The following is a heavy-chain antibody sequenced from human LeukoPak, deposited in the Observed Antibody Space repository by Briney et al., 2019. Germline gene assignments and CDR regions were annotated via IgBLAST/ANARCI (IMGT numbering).Heavy chain of an antibody. CDR1: GGSISSYY. V-gene: IGHV4-59*08. Sequence: SETLSLSCTVSGGSISSYYWSWIRQPPGKGLEWVGDIYYSGSTNYNPSLKSRVSISVDTSKNQFSLKLSSVTAADTAVYYCARSTTVQNRFAPWGQGTLVTVSS. D-gene: IGHD5/OR15-5a*01. J-gene: IGHJ5*02. CDR2: IYYSGST. CDR3: ARSTTVQNRFAP.